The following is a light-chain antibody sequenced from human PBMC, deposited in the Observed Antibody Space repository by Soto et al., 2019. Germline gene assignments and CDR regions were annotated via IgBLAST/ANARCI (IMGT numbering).Light chain of an antibody. J-gene: IGKJ5*01. CDR3: QQRSNWRPT. Sequence: EVVMTQSPSTLSLSPGEGATLSCRASQSVTICLAWYHKKSGQPPSLLIYDVSKRATCIPARFSGSGSGTDFNLHIISILPEDSVFSYCQQRSNWRPTFGQGTHLEIK. CDR2: DVS. CDR1: QSVTIC. V-gene: IGKV3-11*01.